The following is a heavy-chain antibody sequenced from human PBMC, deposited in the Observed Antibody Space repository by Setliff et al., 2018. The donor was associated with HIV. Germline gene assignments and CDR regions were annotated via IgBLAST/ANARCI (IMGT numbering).Heavy chain of an antibody. CDR1: GFTFSGSP. CDR2: IKTRADNYAT. J-gene: IGHJ3*02. D-gene: IGHD3-3*02. CDR3: ARDTSRSIRSAFDI. Sequence: GGSLRLSCAASGFTFSGSPIHWVRQASGKGLEWLGRIKTRADNYATAYAASVKGRFTISRDDSMNTAYLQMNSLRADDTAVFYCARDTSRSIRSAFDIWGQGTKVTVSS. V-gene: IGHV3-73*01.